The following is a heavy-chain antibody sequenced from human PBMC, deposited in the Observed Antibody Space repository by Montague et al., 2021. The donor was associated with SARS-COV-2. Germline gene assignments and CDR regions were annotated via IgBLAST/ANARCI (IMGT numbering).Heavy chain of an antibody. CDR3: ATGFEDSKTYSYIGIVFEY. CDR2: IYHTGST. D-gene: IGHD3-22*01. V-gene: IGHV4-4*02. Sequence: SETLSLTCAVSAASITNTNWWSWIRQPPGKVLELIEEIYHTGSTNYNPSLKSRVTISVQTSKNQFSLEMTSVTAADTAVYYCATGFEDSKTYSYIGIVFEYWGPGALVTVSS. J-gene: IGHJ4*02. CDR1: AASITNTNW.